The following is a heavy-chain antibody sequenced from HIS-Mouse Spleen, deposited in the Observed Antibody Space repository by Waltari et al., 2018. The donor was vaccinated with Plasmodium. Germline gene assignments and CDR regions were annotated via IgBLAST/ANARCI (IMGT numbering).Heavy chain of an antibody. CDR3: ASSGSGSYYY. CDR1: GGSFSGYY. CDR2: INQSGST. V-gene: IGHV4-34*01. Sequence: QVQLQQWGAGLLKPSETLSLTCAVYGGSFSGYYWSWIRQPPGKGLEGIGEINQSGSTNYNPSLKSRVTISVDTSKNQFSLKLSSVTAADTAVYYCASSGSGSYYYWGQGTLVTVSS. J-gene: IGHJ4*02. D-gene: IGHD3-10*01.